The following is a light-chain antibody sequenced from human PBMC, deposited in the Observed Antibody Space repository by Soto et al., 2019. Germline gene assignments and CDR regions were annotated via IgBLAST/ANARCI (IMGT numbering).Light chain of an antibody. CDR1: QSVSSD. CDR3: QQYDSWPYT. CDR2: GAS. Sequence: EIVMTQSPATLSVSPGERATLSCRASQSVSSDLAWYQQIPGQAPRLLIYGASTRATGIPARFSGSGSGTEFTLTISSLQSEDIGIYYCQQYDSWPYTFCPGSKVHFK. J-gene: IGKJ3*01. V-gene: IGKV3-15*01.